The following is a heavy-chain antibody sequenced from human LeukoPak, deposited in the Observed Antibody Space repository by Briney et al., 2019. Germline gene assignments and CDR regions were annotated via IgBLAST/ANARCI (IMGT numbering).Heavy chain of an antibody. CDR2: IKSKTDGGTT. Sequence: GGSLRLSCAASGFTFSNAWMSWVRQAPGKGLEWVGRIKSKTDGGTTDYAAPVKGRFTISRDDSKNTLYLQMNSLKTEDTGVYCCTTDGVFYFGSGSFDFWGQGTLVTVSS. D-gene: IGHD3-10*01. CDR3: TTDGVFYFGSGSFDF. V-gene: IGHV3-15*01. CDR1: GFTFSNAW. J-gene: IGHJ4*02.